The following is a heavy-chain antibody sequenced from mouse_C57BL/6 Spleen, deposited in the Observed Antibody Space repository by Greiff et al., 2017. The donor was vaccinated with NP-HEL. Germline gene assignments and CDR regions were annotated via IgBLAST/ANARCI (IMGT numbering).Heavy chain of an antibody. CDR2: IDPNSGGT. CDR3: APTVVATDYAMDY. Sequence: QVQLQQPGAELVRPGSSVKLSCKASGYTFTSYWMDWVKQRPGRGLEWIGRIDPNSGGTKYNEKFKSKATLTVDKPSSTAYMQLSSLTSEDSAVYYCAPTVVATDYAMDYWGQGTSVTVSS. J-gene: IGHJ4*01. D-gene: IGHD1-1*01. CDR1: GYTFTSYW. V-gene: IGHV1-72*01.